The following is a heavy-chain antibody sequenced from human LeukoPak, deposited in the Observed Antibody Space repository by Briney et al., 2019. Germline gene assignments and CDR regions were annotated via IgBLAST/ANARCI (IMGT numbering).Heavy chain of an antibody. Sequence: SGGSLRLSCAGSGFTLSSYSMNWVRQAPGRGLEWVSYISSSSIIYYADSVKGRFTISRDNAKNSLYLEMHSLRDEDTAVYYCASYNWNDGFFDYWGQGTLVTVSS. D-gene: IGHD1-20*01. V-gene: IGHV3-48*02. CDR3: ASYNWNDGFFDY. CDR2: ISSSSII. J-gene: IGHJ4*02. CDR1: GFTLSSYS.